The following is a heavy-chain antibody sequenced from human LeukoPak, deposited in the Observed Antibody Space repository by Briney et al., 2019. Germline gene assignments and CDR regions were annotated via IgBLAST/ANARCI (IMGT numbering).Heavy chain of an antibody. CDR3: ARDPSLPYCSGGSCYSHYYYYGMDV. CDR1: GFTFRNYA. D-gene: IGHD2-15*01. CDR2: VTGNGDTT. J-gene: IGHJ6*02. Sequence: GGSLRLSCAASGFTFRNYAMTWVRQAPGKGLEWVSVVTGNGDTTYYADSLKGRFTISRDNSRNTLYLQMNSLRAEDTAVYYCARDPSLPYCSGGSCYSHYYYYGMDVWGQGTTVTVSS. V-gene: IGHV3-23*01.